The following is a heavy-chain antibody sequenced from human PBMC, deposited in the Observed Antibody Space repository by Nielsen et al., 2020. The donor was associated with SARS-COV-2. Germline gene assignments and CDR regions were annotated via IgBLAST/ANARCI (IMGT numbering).Heavy chain of an antibody. CDR3: ARDAGTNFDY. CDR1: GFTVSSNY. V-gene: IGHV3-66*01. Sequence: GGSLRLYCAASGFTVSSNYMSWVRQAPGKGLEWVSVIYSGGSTYYADSVKGRFTISRDNSKNTLYLQMNSLRAADTAVYYCARDAGTNFDYWGQGTLVTVSS. CDR2: IYSGGST. J-gene: IGHJ4*02. D-gene: IGHD3-10*01.